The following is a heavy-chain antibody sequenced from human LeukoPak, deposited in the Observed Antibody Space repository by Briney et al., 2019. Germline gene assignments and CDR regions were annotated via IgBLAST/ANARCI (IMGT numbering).Heavy chain of an antibody. Sequence: SQTLALTCAISADSVSSNSAAWNWIRQSASRVLQWLGRTYYRAKWYNDYAVCVKSRIAINPATSKNQFSLQLNSVTPEDTAVYYCARKAVGGAFDVWGQGTMVTVSS. CDR3: ARKAVGGAFDV. CDR2: TYYRAKWYN. V-gene: IGHV6-1*01. CDR1: ADSVSSNSAA. D-gene: IGHD3-16*01. J-gene: IGHJ3*01.